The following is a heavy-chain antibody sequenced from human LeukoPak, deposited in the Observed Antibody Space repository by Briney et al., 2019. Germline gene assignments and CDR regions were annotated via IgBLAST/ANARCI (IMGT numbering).Heavy chain of an antibody. J-gene: IGHJ3*02. CDR1: GYSFTGYY. V-gene: IGHV1-2*02. D-gene: IGHD3-22*01. CDR3: ARDREYYYDSSGYSDAFDI. CDR2: INPKSGDT. Sequence: ASVKVSCKASGYSFTGYYMHWVRQAPGQGLEWMGWINPKSGDTNYAQKFQGRVTMTRDTSISTVHMELSRLRSEDTAVYYCARDREYYYDSSGYSDAFDIWAKGQWSPSLQ.